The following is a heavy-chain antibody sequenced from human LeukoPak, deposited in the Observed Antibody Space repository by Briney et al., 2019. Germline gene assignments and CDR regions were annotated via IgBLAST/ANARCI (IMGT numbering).Heavy chain of an antibody. CDR2: IRYDGSNK. J-gene: IGHJ4*02. V-gene: IGHV3-30*02. Sequence: GGSLRLSCAASGFTFSSYGMHWVRQAPGKGLEWVAFIRYDGSNKYYADSVKGRFTISRDNSKNTLYLQINSLRAEDTAVYYCAKARRHHYDSSGPLGDYWGQGTLVTVSS. CDR3: AKARRHHYDSSGPLGDY. CDR1: GFTFSSYG. D-gene: IGHD3-22*01.